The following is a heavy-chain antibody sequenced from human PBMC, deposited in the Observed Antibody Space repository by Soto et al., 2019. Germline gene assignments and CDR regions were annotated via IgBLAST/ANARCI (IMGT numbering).Heavy chain of an antibody. CDR2: VNDNWGS. J-gene: IGHJ4*02. V-gene: IGHV4-59*12. CDR3: AREPPRSCTGSKCLYYFDQ. Sequence: SETLSLTCTVSGGSISSFYWSWIRQTPEKGLEWIGYVNDNWGSNYNPSLKSRVAISLDTSKRQFSLNLRSVTAADTAVYYCAREPPRSCTGSKCLYYFDQWGQGTLVTVSS. D-gene: IGHD3-10*01. CDR1: GGSISSFY.